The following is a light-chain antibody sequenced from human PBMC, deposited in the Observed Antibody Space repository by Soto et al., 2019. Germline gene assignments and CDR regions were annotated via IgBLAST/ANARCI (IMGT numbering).Light chain of an antibody. CDR3: QQYESSPLT. Sequence: EIVLTQSPGTLSLSPGERVTLSCRASQSVSSAYLVWYQQKPGQAPRVLIYGASSRATGIPDRFSGSGSGTDFTLTISRLEPEDFALYFCQQYESSPLTFGGGTKVELK. V-gene: IGKV3-20*01. CDR2: GAS. CDR1: QSVSSAY. J-gene: IGKJ4*01.